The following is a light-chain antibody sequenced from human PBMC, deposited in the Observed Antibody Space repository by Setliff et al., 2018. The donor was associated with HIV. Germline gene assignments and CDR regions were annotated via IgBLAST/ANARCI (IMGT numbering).Light chain of an antibody. CDR3: QQRSDWPT. Sequence: EIVLTQSPATLSLSPGERATLSCRASQSVNTFLAWYQQKPGQAPRLLIYDASNRATGIPARFSGSGSGTDFTLTITSLAAEDFAVYYCQQRSDWPTFGGGTKVDIK. J-gene: IGKJ4*01. CDR2: DAS. V-gene: IGKV3-11*01. CDR1: QSVNTF.